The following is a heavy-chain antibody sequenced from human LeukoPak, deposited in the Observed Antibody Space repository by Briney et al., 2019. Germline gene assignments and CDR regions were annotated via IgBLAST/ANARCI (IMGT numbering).Heavy chain of an antibody. V-gene: IGHV3-7*01. Sequence: PGGSLRLSCAASGFTFSSYWMSWVRQAPGKGLEWVANIKQDGSEKYYVDSVKGRFTISRDNAKNSLYLQMNSLRAEDTAVYYCARGNGAPPYYDFWSGYPPLDYWGQGTLVTVSS. J-gene: IGHJ4*02. CDR1: GFTFSSYW. CDR2: IKQDGSEK. D-gene: IGHD3-3*01. CDR3: ARGNGAPPYYDFWSGYPPLDY.